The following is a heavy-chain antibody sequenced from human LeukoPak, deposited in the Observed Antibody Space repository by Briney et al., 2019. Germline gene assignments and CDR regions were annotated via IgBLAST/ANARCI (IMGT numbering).Heavy chain of an antibody. Sequence: PSETLSLTCTVSGNSISSGYYWAWIRQPPGKGLEWIGSVYHTGSTYYNPSLKSRVTMSVDTSKNQFSLKLNSVTAADTAVYYCARDYDVLTAYPPTQLFDPWGQGTLVTVSS. D-gene: IGHD3-9*01. CDR3: ARDYDVLTAYPPTQLFDP. CDR2: VYHTGST. CDR1: GNSISSGYY. J-gene: IGHJ5*02. V-gene: IGHV4-38-2*02.